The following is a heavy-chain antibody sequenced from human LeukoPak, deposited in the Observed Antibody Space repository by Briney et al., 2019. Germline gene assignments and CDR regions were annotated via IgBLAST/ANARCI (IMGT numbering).Heavy chain of an antibody. CDR3: ASGIRAFDN. V-gene: IGHV3-66*01. CDR2: IYSGGST. CDR1: EFTVSSNY. J-gene: IGHJ4*02. D-gene: IGHD1-26*01. Sequence: GGSLRLSCAVSEFTVSSNYMSWVRQAPGKGLEWVSGIYSGGSTYYADSVKGRCTISRDNSKNALYLQMNSLRGEDTAVYYCASGIRAFDNWGQGTLVTVSA.